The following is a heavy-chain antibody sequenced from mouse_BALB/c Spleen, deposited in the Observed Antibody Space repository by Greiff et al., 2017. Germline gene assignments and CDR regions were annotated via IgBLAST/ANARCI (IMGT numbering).Heavy chain of an antibody. CDR2: ISSGSSTI. J-gene: IGHJ3*01. D-gene: IGHD2-4*01. Sequence: EVMLVESGGGLVQPGGSRKLSCAASGFTFSSFGMHWVRQAPEKGLEWVAYISSGSSTIYYADTVKGRFTISRDNPKNTLFLQMTSLRSEDTAMYYCARSPYDYGGFAYWGQGTLVTVSA. V-gene: IGHV5-17*02. CDR1: GFTFSSFG. CDR3: ARSPYDYGGFAY.